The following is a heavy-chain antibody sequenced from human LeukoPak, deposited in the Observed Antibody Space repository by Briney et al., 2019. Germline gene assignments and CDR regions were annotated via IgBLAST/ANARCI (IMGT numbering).Heavy chain of an antibody. Sequence: GGSLRLSCAASGFTFSGSAMNWVRQAPGKGLEWVSYISSSGSTIYYADSVKGRFTISRDNAKNSLYLQMDSLRAEDTAVYYCASSSSWYYYYYYMDVWGKGTTVTISS. D-gene: IGHD6-13*01. V-gene: IGHV3-48*03. CDR1: GFTFSGSA. CDR2: ISSSGSTI. CDR3: ASSSSWYYYYYYMDV. J-gene: IGHJ6*03.